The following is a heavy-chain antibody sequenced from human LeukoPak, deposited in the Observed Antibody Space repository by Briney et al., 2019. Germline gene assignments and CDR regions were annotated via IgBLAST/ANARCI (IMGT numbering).Heavy chain of an antibody. Sequence: APVKVSCKASGYTFTSYYMHWVRQAPGQGLEWMGIINPSGGSTSYAQKFQGRVTMTRDTSTSTVYMELSSLRSEDTAVYYCARTNPLSYYGYNWFDPWGQGTLVTVSS. J-gene: IGHJ5*02. CDR1: GYTFTSYY. CDR3: ARTNPLSYYGYNWFDP. CDR2: INPSGGST. D-gene: IGHD3-22*01. V-gene: IGHV1-46*01.